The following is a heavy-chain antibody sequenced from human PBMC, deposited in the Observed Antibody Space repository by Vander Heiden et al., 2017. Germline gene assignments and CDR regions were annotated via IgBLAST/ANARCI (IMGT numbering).Heavy chain of an antibody. CDR3: AKDHTSSWYYFDY. D-gene: IGHD6-13*01. Sequence: EVQRLESGGCLVQPGGSLRLSCTASGFTLSSYGLSWVRQAPGKGLDWVSGISGSGDSTYYADSVKGRFTISRDNSKNTLYLQMNSLRAEDTAVYYCAKDHTSSWYYFDYWGQGTLVAVSS. J-gene: IGHJ4*02. CDR1: GFTLSSYG. V-gene: IGHV3-23*01. CDR2: ISGSGDST.